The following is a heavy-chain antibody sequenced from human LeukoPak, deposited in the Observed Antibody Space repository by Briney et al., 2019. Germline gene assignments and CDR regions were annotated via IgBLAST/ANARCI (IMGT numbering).Heavy chain of an antibody. CDR2: TNGAGSDT. V-gene: IGHV3-74*03. J-gene: IGHJ4*02. CDR1: GFTFSSHW. CDR3: TRHQDY. Sequence: GGSLRLSCKVSGFTFSSHWMHWVRQAPGKGLVWVSFTNGAGSDTTYADSVKGRFTISRDNAKNTLYLYMNNLRPEDTGVYYCTRHQDYWGQGTLVTISS.